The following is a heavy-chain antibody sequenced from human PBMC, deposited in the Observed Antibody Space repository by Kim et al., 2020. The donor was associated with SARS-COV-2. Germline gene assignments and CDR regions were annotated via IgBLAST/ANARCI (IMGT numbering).Heavy chain of an antibody. D-gene: IGHD2-21*02. Sequence: GGSLRLSCRATGFPFSSFFMSWVRQAPGKGLEWVSTISGSGDTTYYADSMKGRFTIFRDNSMNTLYLQMNSLRAEDTAVYFCAQLTAHWGQGTLVTVSS. CDR2: ISGSGDTT. CDR1: GFPFSSFF. V-gene: IGHV3-23*01. J-gene: IGHJ4*02. CDR3: AQLTAH.